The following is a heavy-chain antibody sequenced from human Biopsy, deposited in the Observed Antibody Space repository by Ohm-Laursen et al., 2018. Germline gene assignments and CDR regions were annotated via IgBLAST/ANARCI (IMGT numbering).Heavy chain of an antibody. Sequence: GTLSLTCNVSGGSLSLSYWSWIRQPPGKGLEWIGYIYSSGGTDYNPSLKSRVTISLDTSKNQFSLTLASVTVADTAIYYCVRRPYTRDNWFDPWGQGTLVTVSS. J-gene: IGHJ5*02. CDR3: VRRPYTRDNWFDP. CDR2: IYSSGGT. CDR1: GGSLSLSY. V-gene: IGHV4-4*08. D-gene: IGHD2-2*01.